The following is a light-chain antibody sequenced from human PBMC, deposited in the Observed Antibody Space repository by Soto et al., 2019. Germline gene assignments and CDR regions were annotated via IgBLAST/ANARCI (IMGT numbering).Light chain of an antibody. CDR1: QSVSSNY. CDR3: QQYGSSPRT. Sequence: EIVLTQSPGTLSLSPGERATLSCRASQSVSSNYLAWYQQKPGQAPRLLMYDASSRATGIPDRFSGSGSATDFTLTISRLEPEDFAVYYCQQYGSSPRTFGQGTKVDIK. CDR2: DAS. V-gene: IGKV3-20*01. J-gene: IGKJ1*01.